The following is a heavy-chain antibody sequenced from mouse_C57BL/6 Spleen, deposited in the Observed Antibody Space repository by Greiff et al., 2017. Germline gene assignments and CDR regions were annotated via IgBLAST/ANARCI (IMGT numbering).Heavy chain of an antibody. CDR1: GFTFSDYG. Sequence: EVQLVESGGGLVKPGGSLKLSCAASGFTFSDYGMHWVRQAPETGLEWVAYISSGSSTIYYADTVKGRFTISRDNAKNTLFLQMTSLRSEDTAMYYCARNLFAYWGQGTLVTVSA. CDR2: ISSGSSTI. V-gene: IGHV5-17*01. CDR3: ARNLFAY. J-gene: IGHJ3*01.